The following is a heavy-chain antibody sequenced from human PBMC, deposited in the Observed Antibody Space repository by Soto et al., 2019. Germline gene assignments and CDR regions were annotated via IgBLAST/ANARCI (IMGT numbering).Heavy chain of an antibody. CDR1: GGSISSSSYY. V-gene: IGHV4-39*01. CDR3: ESRGKAGRKFDY. J-gene: IGHJ4*02. Sequence: SETLSLTCTVSGGSISSSSYYWGWIRQPPGKGLEWIGSIYYSGSTYYNPSLKSRVTISVDTSKNQFSLKLSSVTAADTAVYYCESRGKAGRKFDYWGQGTLVTVSS. D-gene: IGHD1-1*01. CDR2: IYYSGST.